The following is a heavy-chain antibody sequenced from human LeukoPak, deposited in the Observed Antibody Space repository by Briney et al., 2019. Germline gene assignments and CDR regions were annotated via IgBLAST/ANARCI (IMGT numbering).Heavy chain of an antibody. V-gene: IGHV4-59*01. CDR1: GGSISSYY. CDR2: IYYSGST. CDR3: AREGVDYYFDY. J-gene: IGHJ4*02. Sequence: SETLSLTCTVSGGSISSYYWSWIRQPPGKGLEWIGYIYYSGSTNHNPSLKSRVTISVDTSKNQFSLKLSSVTAADTAVYYCAREGVDYYFDYWGQGTLVTVSS. D-gene: IGHD3-9*01.